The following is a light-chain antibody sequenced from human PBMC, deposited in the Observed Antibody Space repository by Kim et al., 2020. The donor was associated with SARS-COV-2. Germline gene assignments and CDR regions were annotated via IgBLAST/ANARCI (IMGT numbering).Light chain of an antibody. CDR2: DGT. CDR3: CSYSGSYTSV. Sequence: QSALTQPRSVSGSPGQSVTISRTGTSSDVGDYNYVSWYQHHPGKAPKLMIYDGTKRPSGVPDRFSGSKSGDTASLTISGLQSEDEADYHCCSYSGSYTSVFGGGTKVTVL. V-gene: IGLV2-11*01. J-gene: IGLJ3*02. CDR1: SSDVGDYNY.